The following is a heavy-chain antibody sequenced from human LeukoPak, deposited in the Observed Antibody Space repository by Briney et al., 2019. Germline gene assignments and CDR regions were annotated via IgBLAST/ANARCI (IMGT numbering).Heavy chain of an antibody. D-gene: IGHD3-10*01. V-gene: IGHV3-9*01. J-gene: IGHJ6*02. CDR2: ISWNSGSI. CDR3: AKDRGSGSPFVYYYGMDV. Sequence: PGGSLRLSCAASGFTFDDYAMHWVRQAPGKGLEWVSGISWNSGSIGYADSVKGRFTISRDNAKNSLYLQMNSLRAEDTALYYCAKDRGSGSPFVYYYGMDVWGQGTTVTVSS. CDR1: GFTFDDYA.